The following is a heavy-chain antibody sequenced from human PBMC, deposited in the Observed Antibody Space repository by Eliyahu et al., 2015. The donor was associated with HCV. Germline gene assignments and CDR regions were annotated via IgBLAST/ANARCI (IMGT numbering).Heavy chain of an antibody. V-gene: IGHV4-34*01. Sequence: QVQLQQWGAGLLKPSETLSLTCAVYGGSFSGXXWXWFRQPPGKGXGWIGEINYSGSINYNPSLKSRVTISIDTXKNQFSLKLSSVTAADTAVYYCAREXRITIFGVVISNGMDVWGQGTTVTVSS. CDR3: AREXRITIFGVVISNGMDV. D-gene: IGHD3-3*01. CDR2: INYSGSI. J-gene: IGHJ6*02. CDR1: GGSFSGXX.